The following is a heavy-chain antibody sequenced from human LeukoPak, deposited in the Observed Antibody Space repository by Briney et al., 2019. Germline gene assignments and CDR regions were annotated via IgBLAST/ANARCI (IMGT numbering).Heavy chain of an antibody. CDR3: AREHHLGGFDY. CDR1: GFTFSSYS. D-gene: IGHD3-16*01. CDR2: ISSSSSYI. J-gene: IGHJ4*02. V-gene: IGHV3-21*01. Sequence: GGSLRLSCAASGFTFSSYSMNWVRQALGKGLEWVSSISSSSSYIYYADSVKGRFTISRDNAKNSLYLQMNSLRAEDTAVYYCAREHHLGGFDYWGQGTLVTVSS.